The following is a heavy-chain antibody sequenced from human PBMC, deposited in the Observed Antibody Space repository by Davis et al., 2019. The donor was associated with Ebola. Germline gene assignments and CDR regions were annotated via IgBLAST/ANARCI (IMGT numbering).Heavy chain of an antibody. CDR1: GFTFSDSA. D-gene: IGHD1-26*01. Sequence: GESLKISCAASGFTFSDSAMHWVRQVSGKGLEWVGRIRSKANSYATAYSASVKGRFTISRDDSKNTAYLQMNSLKTEDTAVYYCTRPEYSGSSQDWGQGTLVTVSS. CDR2: IRSKANSYAT. J-gene: IGHJ4*02. CDR3: TRPEYSGSSQD. V-gene: IGHV3-73*01.